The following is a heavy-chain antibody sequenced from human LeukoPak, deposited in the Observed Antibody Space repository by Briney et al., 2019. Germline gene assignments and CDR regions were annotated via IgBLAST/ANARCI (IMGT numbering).Heavy chain of an antibody. CDR1: GFTFSDSA. V-gene: IGHV3-23*01. CDR2: ISGSAVST. J-gene: IGHJ4*02. Sequence: GGSLRLSCTASGFTFSDSAMTWVRQAPGKGLEWISTISGSAVSTYYADSVKGRFTISRDNSKNTVHHQMRSLRTEDTALYYCAKAHMTSEDHWGQGTLVIVSA. D-gene: IGHD4-17*01. CDR3: AKAHMTSEDH.